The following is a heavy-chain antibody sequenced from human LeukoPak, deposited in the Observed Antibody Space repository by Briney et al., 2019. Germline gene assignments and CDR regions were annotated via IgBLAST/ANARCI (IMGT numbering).Heavy chain of an antibody. D-gene: IGHD2-2*01. CDR3: ARVGVVVPAGIDP. CDR2: IYHSGST. J-gene: IGHJ5*02. CDR1: GGSISSGGYS. Sequence: SETLSLTCTVSGGSISSGGYSWSWIRQPPGKGLEWIGYIYHSGSTYYNPSLKSRVTISVDRSKNQFSLKLSSVTAADTAVYYCARVGVVVPAGIDPWGQGTLVTVSS. V-gene: IGHV4-30-2*01.